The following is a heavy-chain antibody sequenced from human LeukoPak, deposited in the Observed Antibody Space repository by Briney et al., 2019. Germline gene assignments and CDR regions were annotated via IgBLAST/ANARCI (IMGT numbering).Heavy chain of an antibody. D-gene: IGHD6-6*01. CDR1: GDSVSSNSAA. CDR3: ARAFPGCSSSYPLDYYYMDV. J-gene: IGHJ6*03. V-gene: IGHV6-1*01. CDR2: TYYRSKWYN. Sequence: SQTLSLTCAISGDSVSSNSAAWNWIRQSPSRGLEWLGRTYYRSKWYNDYAASVKSRITINPDISKNQFSLQLNSVTPEDTAVYYCARAFPGCSSSYPLDYYYMDVWGKGTTVTVSS.